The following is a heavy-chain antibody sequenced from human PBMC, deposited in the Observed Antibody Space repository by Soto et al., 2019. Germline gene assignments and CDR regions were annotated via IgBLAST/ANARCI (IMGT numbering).Heavy chain of an antibody. D-gene: IGHD3-22*01. CDR3: AKEWVYDSSGWSFDY. Sequence: QVQLVESGGGVVQPGRSLILSCAASGFTFSSYGMHWVRQAPGKGLEWVAVISYDGSNKYYADSVKGRFTISRDNSKNTLYLQMNRLRAEDTAVYYCAKEWVYDSSGWSFDYWGQGTLVTVSS. CDR1: GFTFSSYG. CDR2: ISYDGSNK. J-gene: IGHJ4*02. V-gene: IGHV3-30*18.